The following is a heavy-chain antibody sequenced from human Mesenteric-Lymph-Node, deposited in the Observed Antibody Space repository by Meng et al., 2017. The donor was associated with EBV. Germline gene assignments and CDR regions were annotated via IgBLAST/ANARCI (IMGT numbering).Heavy chain of an antibody. CDR2: ISVYNGVT. CDR1: GYTFTSYA. J-gene: IGHJ4*02. V-gene: IGHV1-18*01. Sequence: QVQLVQSGGEVKQPGASLKVSCKTSGYTFTSYAISWVRQAPGQGLEWMGWISVYNGVTNYAPNLQGRVTVTTDTSTTTAYMELTGLTSADTAVYYCARGGAARPFDYWGQGTLVTVSS. CDR3: ARGGAARPFDY. D-gene: IGHD6-6*01.